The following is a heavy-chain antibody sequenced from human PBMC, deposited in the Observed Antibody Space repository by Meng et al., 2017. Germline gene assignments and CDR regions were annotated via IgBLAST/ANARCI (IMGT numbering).Heavy chain of an antibody. CDR2: ISSSSSYI. Sequence: EVHLVESGGGLVKPGGSLRLSCAASGFTFSSYSMNWIRQAPGKGLEWVSSISSSSSYIYYADSVKGRFTISRDNAKNSLYLQMNSLRAEDTAVYYCARVLSSSGWSEIDYWGQGTLVTVSS. CDR1: GFTFSSYS. CDR3: ARVLSSSGWSEIDY. D-gene: IGHD6-19*01. J-gene: IGHJ4*02. V-gene: IGHV3-21*01.